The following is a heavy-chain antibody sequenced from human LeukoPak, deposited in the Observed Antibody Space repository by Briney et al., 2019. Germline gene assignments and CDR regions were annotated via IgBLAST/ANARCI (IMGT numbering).Heavy chain of an antibody. V-gene: IGHV3-9*01. CDR2: ISWNSGYI. CDR3: AKVRGTYSSAYFFDF. CDR1: GFTFDNYA. Sequence: GGSLRLSCAASGFTFDNYAMHWVRQAPGKGLEWLSIISWNSGYIGYADSVKGRFTISRDNAKKSLDLQMNSLRAEDTAFHYCAKVRGTYSSAYFFDFWGQGTLVTVSS. D-gene: IGHD6-19*01. J-gene: IGHJ4*02.